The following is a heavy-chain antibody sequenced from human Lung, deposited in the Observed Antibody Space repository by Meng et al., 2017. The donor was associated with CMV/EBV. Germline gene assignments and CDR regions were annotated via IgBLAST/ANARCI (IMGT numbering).Heavy chain of an antibody. Sequence: LTCPVSGFSLTTSGVNVGWIRQPPGKALEWLALIYWDDDKRYSPSLESRLTITRDTSKNQVVLTMTNMDPVDTATYYCVRSRWELLDYWGQGTLVTVSS. D-gene: IGHD1-26*01. V-gene: IGHV2-5*02. J-gene: IGHJ4*02. CDR3: VRSRWELLDY. CDR2: IYWDDDK. CDR1: GFSLTTSGVN.